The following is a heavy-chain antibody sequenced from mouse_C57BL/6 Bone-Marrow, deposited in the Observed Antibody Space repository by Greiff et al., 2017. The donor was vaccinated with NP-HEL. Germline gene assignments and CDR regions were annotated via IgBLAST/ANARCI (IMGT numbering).Heavy chain of an antibody. CDR1: GYTFTSYW. CDR3: ARLGAYYGSYDVNFDY. Sequence: QVQLQQPGAELVMPGASVKLSCKASGYTFTSYWMHWVKQRPGQGLEWIGEIDPSDSYTNYNQKFKGKSTLTVDKSSSTAYMQLSSLTSEDSAVYYCARLGAYYGSYDVNFDYWGQGTTLTVSS. CDR2: IDPSDSYT. D-gene: IGHD2-10*01. J-gene: IGHJ2*01. V-gene: IGHV1-69*01.